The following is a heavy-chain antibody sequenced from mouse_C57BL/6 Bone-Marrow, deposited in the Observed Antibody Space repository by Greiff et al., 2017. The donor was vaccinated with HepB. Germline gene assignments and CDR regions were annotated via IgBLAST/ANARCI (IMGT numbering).Heavy chain of an antibody. D-gene: IGHD3-2*02. CDR3: ANSSGYGY. J-gene: IGHJ2*01. Sequence: VHLVESGAELARPGASVKLSCKASGYTFTSYGISWVKQSPGQGLEWIGEIYPRSGNTYYNEKFKGKATLTADKSSSTAYMELRSLTSEDSAVYFCANSSGYGYWGQGTTLTVSS. V-gene: IGHV1-81*01. CDR1: GYTFTSYG. CDR2: IYPRSGNT.